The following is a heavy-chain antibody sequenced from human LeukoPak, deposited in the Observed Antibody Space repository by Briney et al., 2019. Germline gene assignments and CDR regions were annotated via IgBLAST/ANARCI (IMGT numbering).Heavy chain of an antibody. Sequence: GGSLRLSCAASGFTFSSYSMNWVRQAPGKGLEWVSYISSSSSTIYYADSVKGRFTISRDNAKNSLYLQMNSLRAEDTAVYYCARGGIAARRGEDNWFDPWGQGTLVTVSS. V-gene: IGHV3-48*01. CDR2: ISSSSSTI. J-gene: IGHJ5*02. D-gene: IGHD6-6*01. CDR3: ARGGIAARRGEDNWFDP. CDR1: GFTFSSYS.